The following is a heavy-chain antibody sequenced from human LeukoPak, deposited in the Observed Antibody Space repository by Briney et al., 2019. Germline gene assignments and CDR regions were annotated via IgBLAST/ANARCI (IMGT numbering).Heavy chain of an antibody. CDR2: ISYDGSNK. CDR3: ARSRITMVRGATDY. V-gene: IGHV3-30-3*01. Sequence: GGSLALECEASRFTCSSYALNRVGQASGKGLEWVAVISYDGSNKYYADSVKGRFTISRDNSKNTLYLQMNSLRAEDTAVYYCARSRITMVRGATDYWGQGTLVTVSS. J-gene: IGHJ4*02. CDR1: RFTCSSYA. D-gene: IGHD3-10*01.